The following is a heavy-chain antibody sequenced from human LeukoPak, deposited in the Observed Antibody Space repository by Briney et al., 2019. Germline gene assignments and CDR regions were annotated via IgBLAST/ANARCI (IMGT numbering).Heavy chain of an antibody. J-gene: IGHJ5*02. D-gene: IGHD3-9*01. Sequence: GASVKVSCKASGYTFTSYAMNWVRQAPGQGLEWMGWINTNTGNPTYAQGFTGRFVFSLGTSVSTAYLQISSLKAEDTAVYYCARDPILRYFDWLTYNWFDPWGQGTLVTVSS. CDR3: ARDPILRYFDWLTYNWFDP. V-gene: IGHV7-4-1*02. CDR2: INTNTGNP. CDR1: GYTFTSYA.